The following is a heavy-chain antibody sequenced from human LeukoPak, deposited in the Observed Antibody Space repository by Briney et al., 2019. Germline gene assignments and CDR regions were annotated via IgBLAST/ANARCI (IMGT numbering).Heavy chain of an antibody. V-gene: IGHV3-30*02. Sequence: GGSLRLSCAASGFTFSSYGMHWVRQAPGKGLEWVALIRYDGSNKYYADSVKGRFTISRDNSKNTLYLQMNSLRAEDTAVYYCAKVSKYYDFWGGYPYYFDYWGQGTLVTVSS. CDR1: GFTFSSYG. J-gene: IGHJ4*02. CDR3: AKVSKYYDFWGGYPYYFDY. CDR2: IRYDGSNK. D-gene: IGHD3-3*01.